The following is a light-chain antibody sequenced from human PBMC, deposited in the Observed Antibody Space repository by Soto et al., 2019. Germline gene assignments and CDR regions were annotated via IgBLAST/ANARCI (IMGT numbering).Light chain of an antibody. CDR3: CSYAGSSTSCV. CDR1: SSDVGSYNL. Sequence: QSVLTQPASVSGSPGQSITISCTGTSSDVGSYNLVSWYQQHPGKAPKLMIYEVSKRPSGVSNRFSGSKSGNTASLTISGLQAEDEADYYCCSYAGSSTSCVFGGGTKLTVL. CDR2: EVS. V-gene: IGLV2-23*02. J-gene: IGLJ3*02.